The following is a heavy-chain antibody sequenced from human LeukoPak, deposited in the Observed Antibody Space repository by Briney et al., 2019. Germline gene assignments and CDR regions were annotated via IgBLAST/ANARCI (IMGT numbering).Heavy chain of an antibody. V-gene: IGHV1-69*05. J-gene: IGHJ6*03. Sequence: SVKVSCKASGGTFSSYAISWVRQAPGQGLEWMGGIIPIFGTANYAQKFQGRVTITTDESTSTAYMELSSLRSEDTAMYYCARAGLPAEARRAYYYYYYYMDVWGKGTTVTVSS. CDR2: IIPIFGTA. CDR1: GGTFSSYA. D-gene: IGHD2-2*01. CDR3: ARAGLPAEARRAYYYYYYYMDV.